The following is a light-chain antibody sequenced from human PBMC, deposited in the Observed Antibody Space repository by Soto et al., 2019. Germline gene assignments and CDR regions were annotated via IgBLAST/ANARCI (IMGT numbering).Light chain of an antibody. J-gene: IGKJ4*01. CDR1: QGISSW. V-gene: IGKV1D-12*01. CDR2: AAS. CDR3: QQYGSSPRT. Sequence: DIQMTQSPSSVSASVGDRVTFTCRASQGISSWLAWYQQKPGKAPKLLIYAASTLQGAVPSRFSGRGSGTDFSLTISSLQPEDFAVYFCQQYGSSPRTFGGGTKVEIK.